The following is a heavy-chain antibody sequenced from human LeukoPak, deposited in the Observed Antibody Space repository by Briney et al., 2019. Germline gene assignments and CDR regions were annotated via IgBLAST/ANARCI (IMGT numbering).Heavy chain of an antibody. D-gene: IGHD5-24*01. J-gene: IGHJ4*02. CDR1: GFTFSDSY. Sequence: GGSLRLSCAASGFTFSDSYMTWVRQAPGKGVEWVAYISGSGHDINYSESAKGRFTISRDNAKNSLYLQMSSLRVEDTAVYYCARDPGGDGYIQSFDYWGQGTLVTVSS. V-gene: IGHV3-11*04. CDR2: ISGSGHDI. CDR3: ARDPGGDGYIQSFDY.